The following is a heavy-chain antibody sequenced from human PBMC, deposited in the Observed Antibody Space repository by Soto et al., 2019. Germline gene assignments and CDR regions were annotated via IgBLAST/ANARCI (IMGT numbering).Heavy chain of an antibody. J-gene: IGHJ4*02. CDR2: ISSSGSTI. D-gene: IGHD1-20*01. CDR3: ARDLRYNWNY. V-gene: IGHV3-48*03. CDR1: GFTFSSYE. Sequence: GGSLRLSCAASGFTFSSYEMNWVRQAPGKGLEWVSYISSSGSTIYYADSVKGRFTISRDNAKNSLYRQMNSLRAEDMAVYYCARDLRYNWNYWGQGTLVTVSS.